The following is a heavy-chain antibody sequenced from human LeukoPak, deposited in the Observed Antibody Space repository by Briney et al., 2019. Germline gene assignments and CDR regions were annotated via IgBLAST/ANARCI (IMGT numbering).Heavy chain of an antibody. CDR3: AKRGVVIRVILIGFHKEAYYFDS. J-gene: IGHJ4*02. Sequence: GGSLRLSCAVSGITLSNYGMSWVRQAQGKGLEWVAGISGSGGGTNYADSVKGRFTISRDNSKNTLYLQMNSLRAEDTAVYFCAKRGVVIRVILIGFHKEAYYFDSWGQGALVTVSS. V-gene: IGHV3-23*01. D-gene: IGHD3-9*01. CDR2: ISGSGGGT. CDR1: GITLSNYG.